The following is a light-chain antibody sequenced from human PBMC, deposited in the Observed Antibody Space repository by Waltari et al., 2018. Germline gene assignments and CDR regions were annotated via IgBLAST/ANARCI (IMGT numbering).Light chain of an antibody. Sequence: EIVLTQSPATLSLSPGERATLSCRASQSIRNYLAWYQPKPGQAPRLLIYDASNRATGIPARFSGSGSGTDFTLTISSLEPEDFAVYYCQQRNNWPGLTFGGGTKVEIK. J-gene: IGKJ4*01. V-gene: IGKV3-11*01. CDR2: DAS. CDR3: QQRNNWPGLT. CDR1: QSIRNY.